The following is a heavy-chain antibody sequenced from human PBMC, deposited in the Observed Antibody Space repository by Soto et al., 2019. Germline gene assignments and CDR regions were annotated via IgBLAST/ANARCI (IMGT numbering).Heavy chain of an antibody. V-gene: IGHV4-59*08. D-gene: IGHD6-13*01. CDR3: ARHGSWRYYLDY. CDR2: IYYSGST. CDR1: GGSISSYY. Sequence: QVQLQESGPGLVKPSETLSLTCTVSGGSISSYYWSWIRQSPGKGLEWIGYIYYSGSTNYNPSLKSRVTISLDTSKSQFSPKLNSTTAAETAIYYCARHGSWRYYLDYWGQGTLVTVSS. J-gene: IGHJ4*02.